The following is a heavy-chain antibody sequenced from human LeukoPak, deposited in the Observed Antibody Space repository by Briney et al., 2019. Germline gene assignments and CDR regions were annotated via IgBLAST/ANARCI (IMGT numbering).Heavy chain of an antibody. CDR1: GFTFSTYA. CDR2: INAGGGET. D-gene: IGHD4-17*01. J-gene: IGHJ3*01. CDR3: GRDPNGDYFGAFAV. Sequence: GGSLRLSCAASGFTFSTYAMTWVRQAAEKGLAWVSIINAGGGETYYADSVKGRFTISRDNSKNTLYLQMNSVRVEDTAVYYCGRDPNGDYFGAFAVWGQETLVTVSA. V-gene: IGHV3-23*01.